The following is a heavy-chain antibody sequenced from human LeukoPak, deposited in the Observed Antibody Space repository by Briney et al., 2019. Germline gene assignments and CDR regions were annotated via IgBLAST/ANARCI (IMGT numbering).Heavy chain of an antibody. CDR2: IKLDGNEK. Sequence: GGSLRLSCAASGFTFSSYWMTWVRQAPGKGLEWVANIKLDGNEKYYVDSVKGRFTISRDNAKNSLYLQMNSLRAEDTAVYYCARVYSSTSGRALDYWGQGTLVTVSS. CDR3: ARVYSSTSGRALDY. V-gene: IGHV3-7*01. CDR1: GFTFSSYW. D-gene: IGHD6-6*01. J-gene: IGHJ4*02.